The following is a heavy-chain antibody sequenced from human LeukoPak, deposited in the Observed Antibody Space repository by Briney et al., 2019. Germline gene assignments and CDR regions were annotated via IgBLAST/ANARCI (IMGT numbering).Heavy chain of an antibody. D-gene: IGHD3-22*01. CDR2: IYTSGST. CDR1: GGSISGYY. V-gene: IGHV4-4*07. J-gene: IGHJ4*02. CDR3: ARDGGYDSSGRFDY. Sequence: SETLSLTCTVSGGSISGYYWSWIRQPAGKGLEWIGRIYTSGSTNYNPSLKSRVTMSVDTSKNQFSLKLSSATAADTAVYYCARDGGYDSSGRFDYWGQGTLVTVSS.